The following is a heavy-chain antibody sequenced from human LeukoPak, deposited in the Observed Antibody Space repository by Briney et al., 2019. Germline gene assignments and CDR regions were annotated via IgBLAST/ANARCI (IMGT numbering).Heavy chain of an antibody. CDR2: IYHSGST. J-gene: IGHJ4*02. D-gene: IGHD5-24*01. V-gene: IGHV4-30-2*01. Sequence: PSQTLSLTCAVSGGSISSGGYSWSWIRQPPGKGLEWIGYIYHSGSTYYNPSLKSRVTISVDRSKNQFSLKLSSVTAADTAVYYCARAIKALGSVWGQGTLVTVSS. CDR3: ARAIKALGSV. CDR1: GGSISSGGYS.